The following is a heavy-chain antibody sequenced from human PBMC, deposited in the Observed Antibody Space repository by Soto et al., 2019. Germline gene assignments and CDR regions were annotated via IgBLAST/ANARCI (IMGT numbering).Heavy chain of an antibody. CDR2: IYYTGST. D-gene: IGHD5-12*01. CDR3: ASISGWLHTSYYFEY. V-gene: IGHV4-31*03. J-gene: IGHJ4*02. CDR1: GGSISNGGYY. Sequence: SETLSLTCTVSGGSISNGGYYWSWIRQHPGKGLEWIGYIYYTGSTSYNPSLRGRVAISPDTSKNQFSLTLSSVTAADTAVYYCASISGWLHTSYYFEYWCQGILVTVSS.